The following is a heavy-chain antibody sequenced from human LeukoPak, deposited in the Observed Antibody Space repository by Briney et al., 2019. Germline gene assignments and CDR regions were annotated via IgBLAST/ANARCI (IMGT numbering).Heavy chain of an antibody. CDR1: GFTFSNHY. CDR2: IKSKAHGGTT. V-gene: IGHV3-15*01. Sequence: GGSLRLSCAASGFTFSNHYMHWVRQAPGKGLEWVGRIKSKAHGGTTDYAAPVKGRFTISRDDSKNTLYLQMNSLKTEDTAVYYCWDTNWNGDWDYWGQGTLVTVSS. D-gene: IGHD1-1*01. CDR3: WDTNWNGDWDY. J-gene: IGHJ4*02.